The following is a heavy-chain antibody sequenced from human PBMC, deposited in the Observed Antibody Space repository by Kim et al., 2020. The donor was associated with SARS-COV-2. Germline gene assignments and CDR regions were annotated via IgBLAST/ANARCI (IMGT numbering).Heavy chain of an antibody. V-gene: IGHV3-21*01. D-gene: IGHD3-3*01. J-gene: IGHJ4*02. CDR3: ARERAIFGVVSVYFDY. Sequence: SVKGRFTISRDNAKNSLYLQMNSLGAEDTAVYYCARERAIFGVVSVYFDYWGQGTLVTVSS.